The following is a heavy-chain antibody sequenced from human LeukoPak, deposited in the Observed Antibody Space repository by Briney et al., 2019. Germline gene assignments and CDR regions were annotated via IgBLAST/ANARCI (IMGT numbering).Heavy chain of an antibody. Sequence: GASVKVSCKASGYTFTSYGISWVRQAPGQGLEWMGRIIPIFGIANYAQKFQGRVTITADKSTSTAYMELSSLRSEDTAVYYCARAVGSGWNYFDYWGQGTLVTVSS. CDR1: GYTFTSYG. CDR3: ARAVGSGWNYFDY. J-gene: IGHJ4*02. CDR2: IIPIFGIA. V-gene: IGHV1-69*04. D-gene: IGHD6-25*01.